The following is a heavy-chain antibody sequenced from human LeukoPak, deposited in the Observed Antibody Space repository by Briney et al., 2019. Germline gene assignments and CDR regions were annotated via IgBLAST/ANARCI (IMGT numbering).Heavy chain of an antibody. J-gene: IGHJ6*03. V-gene: IGHV1-24*01. Sequence: ASVKVPCKVSGYTLTELSMHWVRQAPGKGLEWMGGFDPEDGETIYAQKFQGRVTMTEDTSTDTAYMELSSLRSEDTAVYYCATLAPGTWLAPMDVWGKGTTVTVSS. CDR3: ATLAPGTWLAPMDV. D-gene: IGHD6-19*01. CDR1: GYTLTELS. CDR2: FDPEDGET.